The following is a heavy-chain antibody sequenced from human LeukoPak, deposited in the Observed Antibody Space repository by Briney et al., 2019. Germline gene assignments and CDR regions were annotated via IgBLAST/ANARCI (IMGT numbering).Heavy chain of an antibody. CDR3: ARGYSTGWYPFHY. V-gene: IGHV4-4*07. Sequence: SETLSLTCTVSGGSISGYYWIWIRQPAGKGLEWIGRIYTSGSTDYNPSLKSRVTISVDKSKNQLSLKLSSVTAADTAVYFCARGYSTGWYPFHYWGQGTLVTVSS. CDR2: IYTSGST. J-gene: IGHJ4*02. CDR1: GGSISGYY. D-gene: IGHD6-19*01.